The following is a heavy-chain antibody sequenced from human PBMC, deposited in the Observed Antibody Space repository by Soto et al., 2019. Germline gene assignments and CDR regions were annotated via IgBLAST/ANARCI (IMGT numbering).Heavy chain of an antibody. V-gene: IGHV1-18*01. CDR2: ISAYNGNT. D-gene: IGHD3-10*01. CDR1: GYTFTSYG. CDR3: ARDGYYYGSGSYYNSGP. Sequence: VASVKVSCKASGYTFTSYGISWVRQAPGQGLEWMGWISAYNGNTNYAQKLQGKVTMTTDTSTSTAYMELRSLRSDDTAVYYCARDGYYYGSGSYYNSGPWGQGTLVTVSS. J-gene: IGHJ5*02.